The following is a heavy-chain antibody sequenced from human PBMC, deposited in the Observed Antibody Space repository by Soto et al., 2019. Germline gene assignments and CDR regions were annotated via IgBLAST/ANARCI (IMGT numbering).Heavy chain of an antibody. CDR2: ISAKSGDT. CDR1: GYTVTSYG. D-gene: IGHD2-2*01. Sequence: ASVKVSGKASGYTVTSYGFSCVRQAPGQVLEWVGWISAKSGDTNSAKTLQGRVTLTTDTSTGTAYMDLRSLRSDDTAVYYCARDFRSSCTGNSCIYFDYWGQGTQVTVSS. CDR3: ARDFRSSCTGNSCIYFDY. J-gene: IGHJ4*02. V-gene: IGHV1-18*01.